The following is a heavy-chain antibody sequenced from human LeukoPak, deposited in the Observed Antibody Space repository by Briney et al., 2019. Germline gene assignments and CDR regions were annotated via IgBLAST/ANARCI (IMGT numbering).Heavy chain of an antibody. CDR1: GFTFSSYT. Sequence: SGGSLRLSCAASGFTFSSYTMNWVRQAPGKGLEWVSDISSSSSTIYYADSVKGRFTISRDNAKNSLYLQMNSLRAEDTALYYCAKARTPIEMATIGLLDYWGQGTLVTVSS. D-gene: IGHD5-24*01. J-gene: IGHJ4*02. CDR2: ISSSSSTI. CDR3: AKARTPIEMATIGLLDY. V-gene: IGHV3-48*01.